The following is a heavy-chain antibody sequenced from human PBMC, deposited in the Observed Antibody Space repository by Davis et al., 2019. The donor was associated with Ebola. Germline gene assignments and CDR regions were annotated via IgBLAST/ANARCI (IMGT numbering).Heavy chain of an antibody. D-gene: IGHD4-17*01. CDR1: GGTFSSFA. V-gene: IGHV1-18*01. Sequence: ASVQVSCKSSGGTFSSFAVGWVRQAPGQGLEWMGWISAYNGNTNYAQKLQGRVTMTTDTSTSTGYMELRSLRTDDTAVYYCARDDYHYGVRLHLTSWGQGTLVTVSS. J-gene: IGHJ4*02. CDR2: ISAYNGNT. CDR3: ARDDYHYGVRLHLTS.